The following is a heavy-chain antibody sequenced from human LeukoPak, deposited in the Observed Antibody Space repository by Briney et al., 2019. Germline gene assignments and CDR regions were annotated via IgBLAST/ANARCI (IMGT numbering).Heavy chain of an antibody. J-gene: IGHJ4*02. CDR3: AKVFAVLDY. D-gene: IGHD3-3*02. Sequence: PGGSLRLSCAASGFTFDDYGMSWVRQAPGKGLEWVSSISSSSSYIYYADSVKGRFTISRDNSKNTLYLQMNSLRAEDTAVYYCAKVFAVLDYWGQGTLVTVSS. V-gene: IGHV3-21*01. CDR2: ISSSSSYI. CDR1: GFTFDDYG.